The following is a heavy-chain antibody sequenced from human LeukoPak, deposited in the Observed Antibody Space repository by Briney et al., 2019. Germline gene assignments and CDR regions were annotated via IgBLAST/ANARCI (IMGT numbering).Heavy chain of an antibody. D-gene: IGHD3-10*01. CDR2: ISAYNGNT. CDR3: ARAGLSGSYSYRFDY. Sequence: ASVKVSCKASGYTFTSYGISWVRQAPGQGLEWMGWISAYNGNTNYAQKLQGRVTMTTDTSTSTAYMELRSLRSDDTAVYYCARAGLSGSYSYRFDYWGQGTLVTVSS. J-gene: IGHJ4*02. CDR1: GYTFTSYG. V-gene: IGHV1-18*01.